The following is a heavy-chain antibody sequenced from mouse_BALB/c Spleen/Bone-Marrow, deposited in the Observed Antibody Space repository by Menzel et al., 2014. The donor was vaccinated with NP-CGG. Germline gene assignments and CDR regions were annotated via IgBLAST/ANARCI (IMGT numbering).Heavy chain of an antibody. V-gene: IGHV14-3*02. CDR3: ASYYYGHYFDY. CDR1: GFNIKDTY. Sequence: VQLQQSGAELVKPGASVKLSCTASGFNIKDTYMHWVKQRPEQGLEWIGRIDPANGNTKYDPKFQGKATITADTSSSTAYLQLSSLTSEDTAVYYCASYYYGHYFDYWGQGTTLTVSS. J-gene: IGHJ2*01. D-gene: IGHD1-1*01. CDR2: IDPANGNT.